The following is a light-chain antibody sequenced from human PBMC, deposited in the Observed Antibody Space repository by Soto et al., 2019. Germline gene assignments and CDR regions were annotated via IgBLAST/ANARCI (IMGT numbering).Light chain of an antibody. Sequence: QSVLTQPPSASGSPGQSVTISCTGTSSDVGAYDYVSWYQQHPGKAPKLMIYEINKRPSGVPDRFSGSKSGNTASLTVSGLQAEDEADYYCSSFAGSQNLPYVFGNRTKVTV. CDR1: SSDVGAYDY. CDR3: SSFAGSQNLPYV. CDR2: EIN. V-gene: IGLV2-8*01. J-gene: IGLJ1*01.